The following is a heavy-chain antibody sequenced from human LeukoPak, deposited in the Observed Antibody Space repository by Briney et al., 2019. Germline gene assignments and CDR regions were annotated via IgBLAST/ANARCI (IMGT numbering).Heavy chain of an antibody. D-gene: IGHD3-10*01. CDR2: ISGSGSSA. V-gene: IGHV3-23*01. CDR1: GFTFSSYA. CDR3: AKSRSAATMVRGVISWFDP. Sequence: PGGSLRLSCAASGFTFSSYAMSWVRQAPGKGLEWVSAISGSGSSAYYADSAKGRFTISRDNSKNTLYLQMNSLRAEDTAVYYCAKSRSAATMVRGVISWFDPWGQGTLVTVSS. J-gene: IGHJ5*02.